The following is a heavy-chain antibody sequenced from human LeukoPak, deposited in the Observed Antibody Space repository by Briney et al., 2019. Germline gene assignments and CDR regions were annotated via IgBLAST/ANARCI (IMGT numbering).Heavy chain of an antibody. D-gene: IGHD3-10*01. CDR3: ASGWFGELSVLGY. J-gene: IGHJ4*02. CDR2: INPNSGGT. CDR1: GYTFTGYY. V-gene: IGHV1-2*02. Sequence: GASVTVSCKASGYTFTGYYMHWVRQAPGQGLEWMGWINPNSGGTNYAQKFQGRVTMTRDTSIGTAYMELSRLRSDDTAVYYCASGWFGELSVLGYWGQGTLVTVSS.